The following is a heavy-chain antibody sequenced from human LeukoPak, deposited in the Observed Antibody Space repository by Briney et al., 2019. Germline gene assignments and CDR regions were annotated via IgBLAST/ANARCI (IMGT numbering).Heavy chain of an antibody. V-gene: IGHV4-59*01. CDR1: GGSISTYY. J-gene: IGHJ4*02. CDR2: IYYSGSA. D-gene: IGHD5-18*01. Sequence: SGTLSLTCTVSGGSISTYYWGWIRQPPGKGLEFIGFIYYSGSANYNPSLKSRVSISLDTSNNQFSLKVSSVTAADTAMDYWGRGEGEYTYGYYFGYWGQGTLVTVSS. CDR3: GRGEGEYTYGYYFGY.